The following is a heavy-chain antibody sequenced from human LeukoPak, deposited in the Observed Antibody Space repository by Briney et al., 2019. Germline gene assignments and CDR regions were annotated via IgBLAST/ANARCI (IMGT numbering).Heavy chain of an antibody. D-gene: IGHD2-8*02. V-gene: IGHV3-48*01. J-gene: IGHJ4*02. Sequence: GGSLRLSCAASGFTFSSYSMNWVRQAPGKGLEWVSYISSSSSTIYYADSVKGRFTISRDNGKNSLYLQMNSLRAEDTAIYYCATYRQVLLPFESWGQGTLVTVSS. CDR1: GFTFSSYS. CDR3: ATYRQVLLPFES. CDR2: ISSSSSTI.